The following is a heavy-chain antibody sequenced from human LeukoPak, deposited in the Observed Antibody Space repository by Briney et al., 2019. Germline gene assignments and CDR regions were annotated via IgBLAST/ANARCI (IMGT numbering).Heavy chain of an antibody. CDR3: AKFIFPVGSTSNYGMDV. J-gene: IGHJ6*02. D-gene: IGHD2-2*01. CDR2: ISYDGSNK. CDR1: GFTFSSYA. Sequence: GGSLRLSCAASGFTFSSYAMHWVRQAPGKGLEWVAVISYDGSNKYYADSVKGRFTISRDNSKNTLYLQMNSLRAEDTAVYYCAKFIFPVGSTSNYGMDVWGQGTTVTVSS. V-gene: IGHV3-30-3*02.